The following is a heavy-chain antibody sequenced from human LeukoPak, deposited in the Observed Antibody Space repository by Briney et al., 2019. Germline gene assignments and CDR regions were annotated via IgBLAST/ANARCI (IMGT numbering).Heavy chain of an antibody. CDR1: GGSISSYY. Sequence: SETLSLTCTVSGGSISSYYWSWIRQPAGKGLEWIGRIYTSGSTNYNPSLKGRVTMSVDTSKNQFSLKLSSVTAADTAVYYCASEGLWFGELSWFDPWGQGTLVTVSS. CDR3: ASEGLWFGELSWFDP. D-gene: IGHD3-10*01. CDR2: IYTSGST. V-gene: IGHV4-4*07. J-gene: IGHJ5*02.